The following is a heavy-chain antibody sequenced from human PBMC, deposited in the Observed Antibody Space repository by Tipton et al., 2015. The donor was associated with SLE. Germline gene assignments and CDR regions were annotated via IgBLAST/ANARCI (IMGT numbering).Heavy chain of an antibody. D-gene: IGHD2-15*01. CDR3: ARSLYRYCSGGSCYSGWFDP. J-gene: IGHJ5*02. CDR1: GYSFTSHW. CDR2: IYPGDSDT. Sequence: QSGAEVKKPGESLKISCEASGYSFTSHWIGWVRQMPGKGLEWMGIIYPGDSDTRYSPSFEGQVTISADKSSSTAYLQWSSLRASDTAMYYCARSLYRYCSGGSCYSGWFDPWGQGTQVTVSS. V-gene: IGHV5-51*03.